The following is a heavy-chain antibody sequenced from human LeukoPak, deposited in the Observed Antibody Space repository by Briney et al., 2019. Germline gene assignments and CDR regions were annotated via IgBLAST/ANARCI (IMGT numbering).Heavy chain of an antibody. CDR1: GDSISNYY. V-gene: IGHV4-4*07. Sequence: SETLSLTCTVSGDSISNYYWSWIRQPAGKGLEWIGRIYTSGSTNYNPSLKSRVTISVDTSKNQFSLKLSSVTAADTAVYYCARLGSVLSSYAIDIWGQGTMVTVSS. D-gene: IGHD5/OR15-5a*01. CDR3: ARLGSVLSSYAIDI. CDR2: IYTSGST. J-gene: IGHJ3*02.